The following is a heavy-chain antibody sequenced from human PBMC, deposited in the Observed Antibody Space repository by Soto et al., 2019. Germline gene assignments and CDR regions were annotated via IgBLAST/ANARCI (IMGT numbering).Heavy chain of an antibody. J-gene: IGHJ6*02. CDR1: GYTFTSYA. CDR2: INAGNGNT. D-gene: IGHD6-13*01. Sequence: QVQLVQSGAEVKKPGASVKVSCKASGYTFTSYAMHWVRQAPGQRLEWMGWINAGNGNTKYSQKFQGRVTITRDTSASTAYMELSSLRSEDTAVYYCARGGPSSWQVYYYYYGMDVWGQGTTVTVSS. V-gene: IGHV1-3*01. CDR3: ARGGPSSWQVYYYYYGMDV.